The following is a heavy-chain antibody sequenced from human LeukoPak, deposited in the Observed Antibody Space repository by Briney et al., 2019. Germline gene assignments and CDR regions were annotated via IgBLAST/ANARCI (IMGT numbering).Heavy chain of an antibody. J-gene: IGHJ4*02. Sequence: GGSLRLSCAASGFTFSSYEMNWVRQAPGKGLEWVSYISSSGSTIYYADSVKGRFTISRDNAKNSLYLKMNSLRAEDTAVYYCAKSQYGDYAVVDYWGQGTLVTVSS. V-gene: IGHV3-48*03. CDR3: AKSQYGDYAVVDY. CDR1: GFTFSSYE. CDR2: ISSSGSTI. D-gene: IGHD4-17*01.